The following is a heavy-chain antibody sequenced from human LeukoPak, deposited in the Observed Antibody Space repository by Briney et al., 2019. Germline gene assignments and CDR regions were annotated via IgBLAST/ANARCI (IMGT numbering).Heavy chain of an antibody. V-gene: IGHV3-30*02. D-gene: IGHD2-2*01. CDR3: AKIIVVVPAATDLFDY. J-gene: IGHJ4*02. CDR1: GFTFSSYG. Sequence: PGGSLRLSCAASGFTFSSYGMHWVRQAPGKGLEWVAFIRYDGSNKYYADSVKGRLTISRDNSKNTLYLQMNSLRAEDTAVYYCAKIIVVVPAATDLFDYWGQGTLVTVSS. CDR2: IRYDGSNK.